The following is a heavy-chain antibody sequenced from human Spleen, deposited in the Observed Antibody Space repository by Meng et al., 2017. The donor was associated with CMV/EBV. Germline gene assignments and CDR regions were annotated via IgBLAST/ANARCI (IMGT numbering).Heavy chain of an antibody. CDR2: IDPNSGGT. Sequence: ASVKVSCKASGYTFTNFFLHWVRQAPGQGLEWMGWIDPNSGGTKYAQKFQGRVTMTRDTSISTGYLELRGLKVDDTAVYYCARREAVADTGLVRYYYDYDAVEVWGQGTTVTVSS. V-gene: IGHV1-2*02. J-gene: IGHJ6*02. D-gene: IGHD6-19*01. CDR1: GYTFTNFF. CDR3: ARREAVADTGLVRYYYDYDAVEV.